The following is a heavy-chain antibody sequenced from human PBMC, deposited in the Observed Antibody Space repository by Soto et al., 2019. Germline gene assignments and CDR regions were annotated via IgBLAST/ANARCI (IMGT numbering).Heavy chain of an antibody. CDR1: GGSISTSRSY. Sequence: SETLSLTCSVSGGSISTSRSYWAWIRQPPGKGLEWLANIFYSGSTFYNPSLASRVSVSVDTSKNEFSLKLRSVPAADTAVYYCARQPTTGDTDLWFDPWGQGTLVTVSS. J-gene: IGHJ5*02. CDR2: IFYSGST. CDR3: ARQPTTGDTDLWFDP. V-gene: IGHV4-39*01. D-gene: IGHD2-21*01.